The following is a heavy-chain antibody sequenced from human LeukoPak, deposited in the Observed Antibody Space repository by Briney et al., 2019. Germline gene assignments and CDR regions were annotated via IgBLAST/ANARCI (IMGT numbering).Heavy chain of an antibody. CDR1: GYTFTGYY. J-gene: IGHJ6*02. V-gene: IGHV1-2*02. D-gene: IGHD2-2*03. CDR2: INPNSGGT. CDR3: ARGPTLGGYCSSTSCYGAYYYYYGMDV. Sequence: ASVKVSCKASGYTFTGYYMHWVRQAPGQGLEWMGWINPNSGGTNYAQKFQGRVTMTRDTSISTAYMELSRLRSDDTAVYYCARGPTLGGYCSSTSCYGAYYYYYGMDVWGQGTTVTVSS.